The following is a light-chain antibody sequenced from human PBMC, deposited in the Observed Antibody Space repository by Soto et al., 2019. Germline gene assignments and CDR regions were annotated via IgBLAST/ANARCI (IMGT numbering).Light chain of an antibody. J-gene: IGKJ5*01. Sequence: EFVLTQSPGTLSLSPGERGTLSCRASQRFGSSNLAWYQQKPGQAPRLLIYDTSTRATGIPARFSGSGSGTDFTLTISSLEPEDFAVYYCQQRNIWPPVTFGQGTRLEI. V-gene: IGKV3D-20*02. CDR1: QRFGSSN. CDR2: DTS. CDR3: QQRNIWPPVT.